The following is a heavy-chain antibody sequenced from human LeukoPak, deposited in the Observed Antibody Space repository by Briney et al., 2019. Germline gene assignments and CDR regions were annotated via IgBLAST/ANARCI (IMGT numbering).Heavy chain of an antibody. J-gene: IGHJ4*02. CDR3: AKGGARAAVTGYFDY. D-gene: IGHD6-13*01. CDR2: ISGSGGST. V-gene: IGHV3-23*01. Sequence: GGSLRLSCAASGFTFSSYAMSWVRQAPGKGLEWVSAISGSGGSTYYADSVKGRFTISRDNSENTLYLQMNSLRAEDTALYYCAKGGARAAVTGYFDYWGQGTLVTVSS. CDR1: GFTFSSYA.